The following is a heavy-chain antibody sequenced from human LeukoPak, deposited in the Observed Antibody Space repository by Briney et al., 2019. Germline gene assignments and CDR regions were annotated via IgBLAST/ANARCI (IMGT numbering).Heavy chain of an antibody. CDR2: ISISGDTT. CDR3: AKEFKVGTTTKCFQN. CDR1: GFTLSSYA. Sequence: GGALRLSCAASGFTLSSYAMSWIRQAPGKGLEWVSAISISGDTTYYADSVKGRCTISRDTSKNTVYLEVSSLRVEDTAIYFCAKEFKVGTTTKCFQNWGQGTLVTVSS. J-gene: IGHJ1*01. V-gene: IGHV3-23*01. D-gene: IGHD1-26*01.